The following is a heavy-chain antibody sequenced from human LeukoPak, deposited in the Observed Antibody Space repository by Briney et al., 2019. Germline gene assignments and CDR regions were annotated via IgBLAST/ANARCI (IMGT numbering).Heavy chain of an antibody. CDR2: ISAYNGNT. Sequence: GASVKVSCKASGYTFTSYGISWVRQAPGQGLEWMGWISAYNGNTNYAQKLQGRVTMTTDTSTSTAYMELRSLRSDDTAVYYCAREGTSGGCSSTSCYKARLAFDIWGQGTMVTVSS. CDR3: AREGTSGGCSSTSCYKARLAFDI. J-gene: IGHJ3*02. V-gene: IGHV1-18*01. D-gene: IGHD2-2*02. CDR1: GYTFTSYG.